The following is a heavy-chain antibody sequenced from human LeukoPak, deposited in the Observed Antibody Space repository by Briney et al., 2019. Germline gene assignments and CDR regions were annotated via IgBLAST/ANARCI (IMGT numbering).Heavy chain of an antibody. V-gene: IGHV4-59*01. D-gene: IGHD6-19*01. CDR2: IYYSGST. CDR1: GGSISSYY. J-gene: IGHJ4*02. Sequence: SETLSLTCTVSGGSISSYYWSWIRQPPGKGLEWIGYIYYSGSTNYNPSLKSRVTTSVDTSKNQFSLKLSSVTAADTAVYYCARVTVVAGNDYWGQGTLVTVSS. CDR3: ARVTVVAGNDY.